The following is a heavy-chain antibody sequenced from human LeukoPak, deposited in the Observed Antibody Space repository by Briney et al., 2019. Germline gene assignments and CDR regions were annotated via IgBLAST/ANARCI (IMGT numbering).Heavy chain of an antibody. CDR3: ARMWDYYDSSGLGG. CDR1: GGTFSSYA. D-gene: IGHD3-22*01. CDR2: IIPIFGTA. Sequence: AASVKVSCKASGGTFSSYAISWVRQAPGQGLEWMGGIIPIFGTANYAQKFQGRVTITADESTSTAYMELSSLRSEDTAVYYCARMWDYYDSSGLGGWGQGTLVTVSS. J-gene: IGHJ4*01. V-gene: IGHV1-69*13.